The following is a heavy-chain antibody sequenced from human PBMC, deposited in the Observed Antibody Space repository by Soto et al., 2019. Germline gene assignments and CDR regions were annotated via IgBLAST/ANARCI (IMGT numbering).Heavy chain of an antibody. J-gene: IGHJ6*04. CDR3: ARGSPMYSSGYVTPPWGMDV. V-gene: IGHV1-46*03. Sequence: GASVKVSCKASGYTFTSYYMHWVRQAPGQGLEWMGVINPSGGSTSFIQKFQGRVTMTRDTSTSTVYMELSSLRSEDTAVYYCARGSPMYSSGYVTPPWGMDVWGKGTTVTVSS. D-gene: IGHD6-19*01. CDR2: INPSGGST. CDR1: GYTFTSYY.